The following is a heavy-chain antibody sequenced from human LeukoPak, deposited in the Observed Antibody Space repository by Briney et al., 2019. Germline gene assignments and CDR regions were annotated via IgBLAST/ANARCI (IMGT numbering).Heavy chain of an antibody. CDR3: ARGKLYCSGGSCLPYYFDY. V-gene: IGHV4-31*03. CDR2: IYYSGST. CDR1: GGSISSGGYY. J-gene: IGHJ4*02. Sequence: SQTLSLTCTVSGGSISSGGYYWSWIRQHPGKGLEWIGYIYYSGSTYYNPSLKSRVTISVDTSKNQFSLKLSSVTAADTAVYYCARGKLYCSGGSCLPYYFDYWGQGTLVTVSP. D-gene: IGHD2-15*01.